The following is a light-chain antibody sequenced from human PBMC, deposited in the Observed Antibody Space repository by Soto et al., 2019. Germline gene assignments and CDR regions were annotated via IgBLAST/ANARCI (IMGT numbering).Light chain of an antibody. J-gene: IGKJ1*01. CDR1: QGISNF. Sequence: DVQMTQSPSSLSASLGDRVTITCRASQGISNFVAWYQQIAGKVPKLLIHSASTLQSGVPSRFSGSGSGTDFTLTISSLQPEDVATYYCQKYNSAPWTFGQGTKVDIK. V-gene: IGKV1-27*01. CDR2: SAS. CDR3: QKYNSAPWT.